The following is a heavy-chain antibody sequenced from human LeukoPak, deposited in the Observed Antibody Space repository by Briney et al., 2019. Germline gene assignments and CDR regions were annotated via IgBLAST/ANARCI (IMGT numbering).Heavy chain of an antibody. CDR3: ARYSSGWYWAFDI. Sequence: SQTLSLTCAISGDSVSSKSAAWKWIRQSPSRGLEWLGRTYYRSKWYNDYAVSVKSRITINPDTSKNQFSLQLNSVTPEDTAVYYCARYSSGWYWAFDIWGQGTMVTVSS. CDR1: GDSVSSKSAA. V-gene: IGHV6-1*01. CDR2: TYYRSKWYN. J-gene: IGHJ3*02. D-gene: IGHD6-19*01.